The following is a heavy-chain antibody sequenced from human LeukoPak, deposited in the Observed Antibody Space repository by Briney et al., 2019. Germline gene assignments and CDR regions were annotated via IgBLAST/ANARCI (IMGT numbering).Heavy chain of an antibody. CDR2: IKSKTDGGTT. Sequence: GGSLRLSCAASGFTFSNAWMNWVRQAPGKGLEWVGRIKSKTDGGTTDYAAPVEGRFTISRDDSKNMLYLQMNSLKTEDTAVYYCTTDPFDWLLLIDYWGQGTLVTVSS. V-gene: IGHV3-15*07. D-gene: IGHD3-9*01. CDR3: TTDPFDWLLLIDY. CDR1: GFTFSNAW. J-gene: IGHJ4*02.